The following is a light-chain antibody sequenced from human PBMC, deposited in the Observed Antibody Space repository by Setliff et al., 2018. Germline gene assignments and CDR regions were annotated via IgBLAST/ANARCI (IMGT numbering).Light chain of an antibody. CDR1: SSDVGNYKV. Sequence: QSVLTQPASVSGSPGQSITISCTGTSSDVGNYKVVSWYQQHPGTAPKLIIYEVTKRPSGVSNRFSGSKSGNTASLTISGLQAEDEADYYCSSYGGDSIFYFFGTGTKSPS. CDR3: SSYGGDSIFYF. V-gene: IGLV2-23*02. CDR2: EVT. J-gene: IGLJ1*01.